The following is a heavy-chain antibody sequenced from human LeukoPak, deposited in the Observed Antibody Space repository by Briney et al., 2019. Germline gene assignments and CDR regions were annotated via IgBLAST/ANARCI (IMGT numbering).Heavy chain of an antibody. CDR1: GYTFTDCY. Sequence: ASVKVSCKASGYTFTDCYMHWVRQAPGQGLEWMGWINPNSGGTNSAQKFQGRVTMTRDTSISTAYMELSRLRSDDTAVYYCARATSLVLPAADHYYYGLAVWGQGTTVTVSS. J-gene: IGHJ6*02. V-gene: IGHV1-2*02. CDR2: INPNSGGT. D-gene: IGHD2-2*01. CDR3: ARATSLVLPAADHYYYGLAV.